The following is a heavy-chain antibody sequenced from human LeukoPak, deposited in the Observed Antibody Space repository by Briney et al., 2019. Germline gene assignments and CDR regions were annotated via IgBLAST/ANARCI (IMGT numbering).Heavy chain of an antibody. CDR2: INPSGGST. CDR1: GYTFTSYY. J-gene: IGHJ4*02. CDR3: ARDRGSSQWLATFDY. V-gene: IGHV1-46*01. Sequence: ASVKVSCKASGYTFTSYYMHWVRQAPGQGLEWMGIINPSGGSTSYAQKFQGRVTMTRDTSTSTVYMELSSLRSEDTAVYYCARDRGSSQWLATFDYWGQGTLVTVSS. D-gene: IGHD6-19*01.